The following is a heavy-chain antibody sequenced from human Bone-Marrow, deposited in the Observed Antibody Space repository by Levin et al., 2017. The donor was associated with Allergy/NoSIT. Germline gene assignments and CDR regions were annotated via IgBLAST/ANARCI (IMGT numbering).Heavy chain of an antibody. Sequence: GGSLRLSCEASGFTFSDAWMNWVRQAPGKGLEWVSSISAGDASTYYTDSVKGRLTVSRDNSKNTLYLQMNSLRAEDTALYYCAKVRRGLDAFDMWGQGTMVTVSS. CDR3: AKVRRGLDAFDM. V-gene: IGHV3-23*01. D-gene: IGHD3/OR15-3a*01. CDR2: ISAGDAST. CDR1: GFTFSDAW. J-gene: IGHJ3*02.